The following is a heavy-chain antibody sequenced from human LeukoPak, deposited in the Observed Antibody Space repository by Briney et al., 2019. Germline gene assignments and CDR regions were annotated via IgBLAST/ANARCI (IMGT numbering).Heavy chain of an antibody. Sequence: GGSLRLSCAASGFTVSSNYMSWVRQAPGKGLEWVSVIYSGGSTYYADSVKGRFTVSKDNSKNTLYLQMNSLRAEGTAVYYCARGGNPSYFDYWGQGTLVTVSS. CDR3: ARGGNPSYFDY. J-gene: IGHJ4*02. CDR2: IYSGGST. V-gene: IGHV3-53*01. CDR1: GFTVSSNY. D-gene: IGHD1-14*01.